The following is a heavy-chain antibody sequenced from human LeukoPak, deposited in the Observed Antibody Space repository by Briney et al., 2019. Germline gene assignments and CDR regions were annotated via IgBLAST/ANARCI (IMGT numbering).Heavy chain of an antibody. D-gene: IGHD3-10*01. CDR3: ARGSFDGSGSYPNWFDP. J-gene: IGHJ5*02. CDR1: GFTFSSYS. Sequence: PGGSLRLSCAASGFTFSSYSLNWVRQAPGKGLEWVSSISYSSSYINYADSVKGRFTISRDNAKNSLYLQMNSLRAEDTAVYYCARGSFDGSGSYPNWFDPWGQGTLVTVSS. CDR2: ISYSSSYI. V-gene: IGHV3-21*01.